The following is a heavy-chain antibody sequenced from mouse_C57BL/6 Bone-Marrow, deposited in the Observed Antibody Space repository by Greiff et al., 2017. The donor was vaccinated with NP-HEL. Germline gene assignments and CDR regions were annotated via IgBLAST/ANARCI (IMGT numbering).Heavy chain of an antibody. CDR1: GYTFTDYY. J-gene: IGHJ2*01. V-gene: IGHV1-76*01. CDR2: IYPGSGNT. Sequence: VQLQQSGAELVRPGASVKLSCKASGYTFTDYYINWVKQRPGQGLEWIARIYPGSGNTYYNEKFKGKATLTAEKSSSTAYMQLSSLTSEDSAVYFCARRDAFDYWGQGTTLTVSS. CDR3: ARRDAFDY.